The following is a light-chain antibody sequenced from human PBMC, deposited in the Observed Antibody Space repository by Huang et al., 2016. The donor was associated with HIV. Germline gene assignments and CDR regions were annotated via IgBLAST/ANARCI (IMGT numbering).Light chain of an antibody. CDR2: MGS. CDR3: MQAQQTPYT. Sequence: DIVMTQSPLSLAVTPGEPASISCRSSQSILHSNGYNYLDWYVQKPGQSPKLLIYMGSNRASGVPDRISGGGSGVEFTLKISRVEAEDVGVYYCMQAQQTPYTFGPGTKLEIK. J-gene: IGKJ2*01. CDR1: QSILHSNGYNY. V-gene: IGKV2-28*01.